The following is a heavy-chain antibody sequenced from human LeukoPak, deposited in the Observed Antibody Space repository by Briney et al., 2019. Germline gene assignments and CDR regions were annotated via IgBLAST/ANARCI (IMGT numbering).Heavy chain of an antibody. Sequence: PSETLSLTCTVSGASISSYYWSWIRQSPGKGLEWIGNIHYSGSANYNPSLKSRVTMSVDTSKNQFSLNLNSVTAADTAIYYCAMNRWGLTLGGQGTLVTVSS. CDR1: GASISSYY. CDR3: AMNRWGLTL. J-gene: IGHJ4*02. CDR2: IHYSGSA. D-gene: IGHD4-23*01. V-gene: IGHV4-59*01.